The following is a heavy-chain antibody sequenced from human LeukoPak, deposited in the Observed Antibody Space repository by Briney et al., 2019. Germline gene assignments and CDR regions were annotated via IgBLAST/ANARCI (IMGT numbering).Heavy chain of an antibody. Sequence: GRSLRLSCAASGFTFSSYAMHWVRQAPGKGLEWVAVIPYDGSNKYYADSVKGRFTISRDNSKNTLYLQMNSLRAEDTAVYYCARDDYGDYVDYWGQGTLVTVSS. J-gene: IGHJ4*02. CDR3: ARDDYGDYVDY. CDR1: GFTFSSYA. V-gene: IGHV3-30-3*01. CDR2: IPYDGSNK. D-gene: IGHD4-17*01.